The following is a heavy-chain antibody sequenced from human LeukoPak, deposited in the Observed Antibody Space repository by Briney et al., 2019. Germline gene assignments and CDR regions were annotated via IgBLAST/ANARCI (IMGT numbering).Heavy chain of an antibody. CDR3: AKDQLSIGVAGTRIDP. J-gene: IGHJ5*02. CDR2: ISGSGGST. Sequence: GGSLRLSCAASGFTFSSYAMSWVRQAPGKGLEWVSAISGSGGSTYYAASVKGRFTISRDNSKNTLYLQMNSLRAEDTAVYYCAKDQLSIGVAGTRIDPWGQGTLVTVSS. V-gene: IGHV3-23*01. CDR1: GFTFSSYA. D-gene: IGHD6-19*01.